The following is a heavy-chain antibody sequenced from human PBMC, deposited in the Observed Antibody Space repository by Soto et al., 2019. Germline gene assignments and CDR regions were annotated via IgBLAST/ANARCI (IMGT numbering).Heavy chain of an antibody. CDR2: IYYSGST. D-gene: IGHD5-12*01. V-gene: IGHV4-59*08. J-gene: IGHJ4*02. Sequence: PSETLSLTCTVSGGSISSYYWSWIRQPPGKGLEWIGYIYYSGSTNYNPSLKSRVTISVDTSKNQFSLKLSSVTAADTAVYYCARHVTGQYPNSGPFDYWGQGTLVTVSS. CDR1: GGSISSYY. CDR3: ARHVTGQYPNSGPFDY.